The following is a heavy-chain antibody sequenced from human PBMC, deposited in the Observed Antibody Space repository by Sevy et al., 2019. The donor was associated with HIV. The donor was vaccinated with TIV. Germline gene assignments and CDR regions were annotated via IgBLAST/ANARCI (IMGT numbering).Heavy chain of an antibody. Sequence: GGSLRLSCAASRFTFSSYWMCWVRQAPGKGLEWVANINQDGSEKYHLDSVKGRFTISRDNAKNSLYLQMSSLRAEDSSVYFCARVSYIYYDRGYFYAMDVWGQGTTVTVSS. CDR1: RFTFSSYW. CDR3: ARVSYIYYDRGYFYAMDV. CDR2: INQDGSEK. J-gene: IGHJ6*02. D-gene: IGHD3-22*01. V-gene: IGHV3-7*01.